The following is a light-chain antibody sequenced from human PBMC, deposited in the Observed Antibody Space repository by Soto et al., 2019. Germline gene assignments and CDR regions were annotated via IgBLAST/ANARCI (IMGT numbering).Light chain of an antibody. CDR1: QSISSY. Sequence: DIQMTQSPSSLSASVGDGVTITCRASQSISSYLNWYQQKPGKAPKLLIYAASSLQSGVPSRFSGSGSGTEFTLTISSLQPEDFATYYCQQYNSYWTFGQGTKVDIK. CDR3: QQYNSYWT. CDR2: AAS. V-gene: IGKV1-17*01. J-gene: IGKJ1*01.